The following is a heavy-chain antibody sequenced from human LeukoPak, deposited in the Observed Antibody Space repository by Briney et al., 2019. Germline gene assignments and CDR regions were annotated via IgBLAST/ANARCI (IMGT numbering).Heavy chain of an antibody. D-gene: IGHD2-21*02. CDR1: GGSISSSY. CDR2: ISYSGST. Sequence: SETLSLTCTVSGGSISSSYWSWIRQPPGKGLEWIGYISYSGSTNNNPSLKSRVTISVDTSKNQFSLKLNSVTAADTAVYYCARLDPPSIVVVTSPPFDYWGQGTLVTVSS. J-gene: IGHJ4*02. CDR3: ARLDPPSIVVVTSPPFDY. V-gene: IGHV4-59*08.